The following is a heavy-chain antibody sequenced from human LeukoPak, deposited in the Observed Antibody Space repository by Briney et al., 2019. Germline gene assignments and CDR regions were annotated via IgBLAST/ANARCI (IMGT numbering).Heavy chain of an antibody. CDR2: IYYSGST. CDR3: ARDPGLVYGMDV. D-gene: IGHD3/OR15-3a*01. J-gene: IGHJ6*02. Sequence: PSETLSLTCTVSGGSISSYYWSWIRQPPGKGLEWIGYIYYSGSTNCNPSLKSRVTISVDTPKNQFSLKLSSVTAADTAVYYCARDPGLVYGMDVWGQGTTVTVSS. CDR1: GGSISSYY. V-gene: IGHV4-59*01.